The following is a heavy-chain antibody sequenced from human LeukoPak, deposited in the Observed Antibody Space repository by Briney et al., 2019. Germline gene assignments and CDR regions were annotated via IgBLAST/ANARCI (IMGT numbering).Heavy chain of an antibody. CDR3: ARGSPGSSSSDY. Sequence: ASGKVSCKASVYTFSSYDINWVRQATGQGLEWIGWMNPNSGDTGYAQKFQDRVTMTRNTSINTAYMELSSLRSEDTGVYYCARGSPGSSSSDYWGQGTLVTVS. J-gene: IGHJ4*02. V-gene: IGHV1-8*01. D-gene: IGHD6-13*01. CDR1: VYTFSSYD. CDR2: MNPNSGDT.